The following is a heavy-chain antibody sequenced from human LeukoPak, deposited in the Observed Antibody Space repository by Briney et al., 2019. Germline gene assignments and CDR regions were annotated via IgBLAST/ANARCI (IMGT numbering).Heavy chain of an antibody. D-gene: IGHD6-13*01. V-gene: IGHV3-23*01. CDR1: GFTFTNYV. CDR2: ISGSGRST. Sequence: GGSLRLSCAASGFTFTNYVMSWVRQAPEKGLEWVSGISGSGRSTYYADFVKGRFTISRDNSKSMLYLQMSSLRAEDTAIYYCATDSSSWYFDYWGLGTLVTVSS. CDR3: ATDSSSWYFDY. J-gene: IGHJ4*02.